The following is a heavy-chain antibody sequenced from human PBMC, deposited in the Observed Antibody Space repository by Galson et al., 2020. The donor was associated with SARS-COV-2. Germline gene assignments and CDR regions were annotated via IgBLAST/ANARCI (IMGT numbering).Heavy chain of an antibody. Sequence: HGESLISCKGSGYSLANYWIGWVRQVPGKGLEWMGIIYPDDSDTRFSPSFQGQVTISADKSIRTAYLQWSSLKASDTAMYYCARWWTDSSGWKFDYWGQGTLVTISS. CDR2: IYPDDSDT. J-gene: IGHJ4*02. D-gene: IGHD6-19*01. CDR1: GYSLANYW. V-gene: IGHV5-51*01. CDR3: ARWWTDSSGWKFDY.